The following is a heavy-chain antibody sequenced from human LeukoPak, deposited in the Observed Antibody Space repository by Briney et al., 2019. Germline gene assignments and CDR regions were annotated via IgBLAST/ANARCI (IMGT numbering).Heavy chain of an antibody. V-gene: IGHV4-59*08. J-gene: IGHJ4*02. CDR1: GGSFTSYY. D-gene: IGHD2-2*03. Sequence: SETLSLTCTVSGGSFTSYYWSWIRQPPGKGLEWIGYIYYSGSTNYNPSLKSRVTISVDTSKNQFSLKLSSVTAADTAVYYCARHSRLDKSSLSWADYWGQGTLVTVSS. CDR2: IYYSGST. CDR3: ARHSRLDKSSLSWADY.